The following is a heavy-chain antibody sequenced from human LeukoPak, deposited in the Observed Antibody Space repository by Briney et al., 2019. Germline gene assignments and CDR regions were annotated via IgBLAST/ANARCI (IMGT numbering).Heavy chain of an antibody. J-gene: IGHJ4*02. CDR1: GFTFTNYA. CDR2: IKSDGSNT. V-gene: IGHV3-74*01. Sequence: GGSLRLSCAASGFTFTNYAMSWVRQAPGKGLLWVSRIKSDGSNTSYADSVKGRLTISRDNAKNTLYLQMNSLRADDTTVYYCTRLKGGYWGQGTLVTVSS. D-gene: IGHD3-16*01. CDR3: TRLKGGY.